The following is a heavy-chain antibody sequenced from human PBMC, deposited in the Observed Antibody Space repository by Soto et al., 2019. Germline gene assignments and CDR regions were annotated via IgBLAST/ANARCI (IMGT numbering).Heavy chain of an antibody. J-gene: IGHJ6*03. V-gene: IGHV3-73*01. D-gene: IGHD2-2*01. CDR1: GFTFSGSA. CDR2: IRSKANSYAT. CDR3: TSWFVVVPAVTGGDYYYYYMDV. Sequence: GGSLRLSCAASGFTFSGSAMHWVRQASGKGLEWVGRIRSKANSYATAYAASVKGRFTISRDDSKNTANLQMNSLKTENTAVKYCTSWFVVVPAVTGGDYYYYYMDVWGKGTTVTVSS.